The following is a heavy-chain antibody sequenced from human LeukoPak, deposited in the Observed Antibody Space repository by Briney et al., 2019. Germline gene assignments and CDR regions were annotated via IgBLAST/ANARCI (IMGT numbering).Heavy chain of an antibody. CDR3: ARDVVRGSGGDV. CDR2: ISGSGGST. V-gene: IGHV3-23*01. J-gene: IGHJ6*04. CDR1: GFTFSTYA. Sequence: GGSLRLSCAASGFTFSTYAMSWVRQAPGKGLEWVSGISGSGGSTYYADSVKGRFTISRDNAKNSLYLQMNSLRAEDTAVYYCARDVVRGSGGDVWGKGTTVTISS. D-gene: IGHD3-10*01.